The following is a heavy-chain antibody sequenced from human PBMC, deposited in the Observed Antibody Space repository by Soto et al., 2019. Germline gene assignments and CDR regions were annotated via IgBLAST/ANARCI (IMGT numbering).Heavy chain of an antibody. Sequence: PGGSLRLSCAASGFTFSSYAMHWVRQAPGKGLEWVAVISYDGSNKYYADSVKGRFTISRDNSKNTLYLQMNSLRAEDTAVYYCARGPSGFDWLLDYWXQGTLVTVSS. CDR3: ARGPSGFDWLLDY. CDR1: GFTFSSYA. J-gene: IGHJ4*02. V-gene: IGHV3-30-3*01. CDR2: ISYDGSNK. D-gene: IGHD3-9*01.